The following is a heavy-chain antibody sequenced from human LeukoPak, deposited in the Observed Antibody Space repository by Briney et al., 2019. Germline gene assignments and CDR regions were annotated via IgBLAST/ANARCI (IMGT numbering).Heavy chain of an antibody. CDR3: ARELRYNYYYYGMDV. CDR2: ISYDGSNK. V-gene: IGHV3-30-3*01. J-gene: IGHJ6*02. Sequence: PGGSLRLSCAASGFTFSSYAMHWVRRAPGKGLEWVAVISYDGSNKYYADSVKGRFTISRDNSKNTLYLQMNSLRAEDTAVYYCARELRYNYYYYGMDVWGQGTTVTVSS. D-gene: IGHD3-9*01. CDR1: GFTFSSYA.